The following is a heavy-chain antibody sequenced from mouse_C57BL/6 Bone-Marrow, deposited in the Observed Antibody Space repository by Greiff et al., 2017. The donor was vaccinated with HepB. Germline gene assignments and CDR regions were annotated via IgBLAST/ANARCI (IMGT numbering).Heavy chain of an antibody. J-gene: IGHJ4*01. CDR2: INPNNGGT. V-gene: IGHV1-18*01. CDR3: ARHGALLGAMDY. D-gene: IGHD2-10*01. CDR1: GYTFTDYN. Sequence: EVKLVESGPELVKPGASVKIPCKASGYTFTDYNMDWVKQSHGKSLEWIGDINPNNGGTIYNQKFKGKATLTVDKSSSTAYMELRSLTSEDTAVYYCARHGALLGAMDYWGQGTSVTVSS.